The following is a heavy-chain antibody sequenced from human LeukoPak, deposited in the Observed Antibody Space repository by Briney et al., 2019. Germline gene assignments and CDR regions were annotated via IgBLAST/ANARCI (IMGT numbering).Heavy chain of an antibody. CDR3: ARAVTATTNWFDP. V-gene: IGHV3-11*01. CDR1: GFTFSDYY. CDR2: ISSSGSTI. D-gene: IGHD4-17*01. J-gene: IGHJ5*02. Sequence: PGGSLRLSCAASGFTFSDYYMSWIRQAPGKGLEWVSYISSSGSTIYYADSVKGRFTISRDNAKNSLYLQMNSLRAEDTAVYYCARAVTATTNWFDPWGQGTLVTVSS.